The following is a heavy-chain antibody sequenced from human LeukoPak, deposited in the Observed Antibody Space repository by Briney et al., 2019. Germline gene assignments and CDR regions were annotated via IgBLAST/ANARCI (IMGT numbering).Heavy chain of an antibody. J-gene: IGHJ2*01. Sequence: SETLSLTCTVSGGSISSYYWSWIRKPPGKGLEWIAYINYSGSTDYNPSLKSRVTMSVDTSTNQFSLRLSSVTAADTAVYFCGRRTSYDTLTGYIYWYFDLWGRGTLVTVSS. V-gene: IGHV4-59*01. D-gene: IGHD3-9*01. CDR3: GRRTSYDTLTGYIYWYFDL. CDR2: INYSGST. CDR1: GGSISSYY.